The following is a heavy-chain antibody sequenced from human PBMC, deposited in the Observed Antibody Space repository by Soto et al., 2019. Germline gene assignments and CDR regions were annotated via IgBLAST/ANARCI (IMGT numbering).Heavy chain of an antibody. CDR1: GGTFSSYA. Sequence: SVKVSCKASGGTFSSYAISWVRQAPGQGLEWMGGIIPIFGTANYAQKFQGRVTITADESTSTAYMELSSLRSEDTAVYYCARRKVGDSSTSFLYWYFDLWGRGTLVSVSS. CDR2: IIPIFGTA. D-gene: IGHD2-2*01. CDR3: ARRKVGDSSTSFLYWYFDL. V-gene: IGHV1-69*13. J-gene: IGHJ2*01.